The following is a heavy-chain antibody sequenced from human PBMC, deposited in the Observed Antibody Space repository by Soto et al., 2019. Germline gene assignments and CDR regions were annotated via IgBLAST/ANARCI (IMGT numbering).Heavy chain of an antibody. D-gene: IGHD3-3*01. Sequence: ASVKVSCKASGYTFTGYYMHWVRQAPGQGLEWMGWINPNSGGTNYAQKFQGWVTMTRDTSISTAYMELSRLRSDDTAVYYCARGGVVIIPGDPNPGDYWGQGTLVTVSS. CDR1: GYTFTGYY. CDR2: INPNSGGT. V-gene: IGHV1-2*04. CDR3: ARGGVVIIPGDPNPGDY. J-gene: IGHJ4*02.